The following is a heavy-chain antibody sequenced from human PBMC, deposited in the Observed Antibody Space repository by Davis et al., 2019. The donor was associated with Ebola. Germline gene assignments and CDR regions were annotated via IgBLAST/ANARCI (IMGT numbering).Heavy chain of an antibody. D-gene: IGHD3-3*01. Sequence: GASLKISCAASGFTFRDYSMNWVRQAPGKRLEWISYISSRSRTIYYADSVKGRLIISRDNDKNSLYLQMNSLRDEDTAVYYCARDLSAHFDLWSGYSRPDAFDVWGQGTMVTVSS. V-gene: IGHV3-48*02. CDR2: ISSRSRTI. J-gene: IGHJ3*01. CDR1: GFTFRDYS. CDR3: ARDLSAHFDLWSGYSRPDAFDV.